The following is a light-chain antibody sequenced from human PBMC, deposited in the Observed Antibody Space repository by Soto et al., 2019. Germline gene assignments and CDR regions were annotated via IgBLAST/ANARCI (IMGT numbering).Light chain of an antibody. Sequence: QSVLTRPASVSGSPGQSISISCTGTSSDVGIYDYVSWYQHHPGKAPKLMVYEVTNRPSGVSNRFSGSKSGNTASLTISGLQAEDEADYYCSSFSSDSTPLVFGGGTQLTVL. J-gene: IGLJ2*01. V-gene: IGLV2-14*01. CDR1: SSDVGIYDY. CDR3: SSFSSDSTPLV. CDR2: EVT.